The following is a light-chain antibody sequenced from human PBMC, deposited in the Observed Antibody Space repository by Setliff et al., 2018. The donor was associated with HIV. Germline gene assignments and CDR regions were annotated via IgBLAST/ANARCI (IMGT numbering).Light chain of an antibody. CDR1: SSDVGGYNY. CDR2: DVT. CDR3: SSYTTINTVI. J-gene: IGLJ2*01. V-gene: IGLV2-14*01. Sequence: QSALAQPASVSGSPGQSITISCTGTSSDVGGYNYVSWYQQHPGKAPKLMIYDVTNRPSGVSYRFSGSKSGNTASLTISGLRAEDEADYYCSSYTTINTVIFGGGTKVTVL.